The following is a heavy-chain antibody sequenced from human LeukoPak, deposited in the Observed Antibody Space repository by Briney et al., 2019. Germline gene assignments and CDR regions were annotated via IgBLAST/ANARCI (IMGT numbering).Heavy chain of an antibody. CDR1: GGSISSYY. D-gene: IGHD6-13*01. J-gene: IGHJ5*02. CDR2: IYYSGST. V-gene: IGHV4-59*08. Sequence: PSETLSLTCTVSGGSISSYYWSWIRRPPGKGLEWIGYIYYSGSTNYNPSLKSRVTISVDTSKNQFSLKLSSVTAADTAVYYCARRGIAAAGTWVWFDPWGQGTPVTVSS. CDR3: ARRGIAAAGTWVWFDP.